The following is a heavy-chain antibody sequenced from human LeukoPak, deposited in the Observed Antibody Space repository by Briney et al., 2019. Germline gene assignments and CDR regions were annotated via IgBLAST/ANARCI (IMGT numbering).Heavy chain of an antibody. CDR3: ARGQLPIDYFDY. V-gene: IGHV4-34*01. Sequence: SETLSLTCAVYGGSFSGYSWSWIRQPPGKGLEWIGEINHSGSTNYNPSLKSRVTISVDTSKNQFSLKLSSVTAADTAVYYCARGQLPIDYFDYWGQGTLVTVSS. CDR1: GGSFSGYS. D-gene: IGHD2-2*01. J-gene: IGHJ4*02. CDR2: INHSGST.